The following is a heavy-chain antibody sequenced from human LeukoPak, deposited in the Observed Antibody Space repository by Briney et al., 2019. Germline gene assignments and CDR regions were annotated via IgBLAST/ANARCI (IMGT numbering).Heavy chain of an antibody. CDR1: GYTFTGYY. CDR3: ARGDYYDSSAYFS. V-gene: IGHV1-2*02. D-gene: IGHD3-22*01. CDR2: INPNSGGT. Sequence: GASVKVSCKASGYTFTGYYMHWVRQAPGQGLEWMGWINPNSGGTKYAQKFQGRVTMTRDTSISTVYMELSSLRSDDTAVYYCARGDYYDSSAYFSWGQGTLVTVSS. J-gene: IGHJ4*02.